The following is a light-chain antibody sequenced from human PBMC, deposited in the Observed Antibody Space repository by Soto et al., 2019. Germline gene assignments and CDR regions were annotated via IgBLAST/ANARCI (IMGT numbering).Light chain of an antibody. CDR2: DDT. CDR3: CSFAGSSTS. Sequence: QSALTQPASVSGSPGQSITISCTGTSSDVGTYKPVSWYQQYPGKAPKVIIYDDTKTPSGVSSRFSGSKSGNTASLTISGLQAEDEADYYCCSFAGSSTSFGGGTKVTVL. V-gene: IGLV2-23*01. CDR1: SSDVGTYKP. J-gene: IGLJ3*02.